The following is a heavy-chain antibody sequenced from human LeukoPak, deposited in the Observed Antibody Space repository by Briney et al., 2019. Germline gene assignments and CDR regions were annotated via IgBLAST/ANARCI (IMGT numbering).Heavy chain of an antibody. Sequence: GESLKISCKGSGYSFTTYWIGWVRQMPGKGLEWMGIIYPGDSDTRYSPSFQGQVTISADKSISTAYLQWSSLKASGTAMYYCASHKGSGSYRGAFDIWGQGTMVTVSS. CDR3: ASHKGSGSYRGAFDI. CDR1: GYSFTTYW. V-gene: IGHV5-51*01. D-gene: IGHD1-26*01. CDR2: IYPGDSDT. J-gene: IGHJ3*02.